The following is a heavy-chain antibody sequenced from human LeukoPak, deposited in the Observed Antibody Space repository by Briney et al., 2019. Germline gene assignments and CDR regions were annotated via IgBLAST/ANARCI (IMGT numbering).Heavy chain of an antibody. CDR1: GYTFTGYY. CDR2: INLNNGRI. CDR3: ARGTYYDSSAYSGVRLFDY. J-gene: IGHJ4*02. V-gene: IGHV1-2*02. Sequence: PRASVKVSCKASGYTFTGYYMHWVRQAPGQGLEWMGWINLNNGRINYAQNFQGRVTMTRDTSISTAYMELSSLTSDDTALYYCARGTYYDSSAYSGVRLFDYWGQGTLVTVSS. D-gene: IGHD3-22*01.